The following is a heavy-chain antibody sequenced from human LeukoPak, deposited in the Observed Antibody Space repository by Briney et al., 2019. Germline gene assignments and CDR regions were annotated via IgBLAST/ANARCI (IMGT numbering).Heavy chain of an antibody. CDR3: AGLVGRYSSGLYYYYFDY. J-gene: IGHJ4*02. Sequence: SETLSLTCTVSGDSINSLDLWSWVRQPPGQGLEWIGEMYLSGTAHSNPSVKSRVTISIDKSKSQFFLNLGSVTAADTAVYYCAGLVGRYSSGLYYYYFDYWGQGTLVTVSS. V-gene: IGHV4-4*02. CDR2: MYLSGTA. CDR1: GDSINSLDL. D-gene: IGHD3-22*01.